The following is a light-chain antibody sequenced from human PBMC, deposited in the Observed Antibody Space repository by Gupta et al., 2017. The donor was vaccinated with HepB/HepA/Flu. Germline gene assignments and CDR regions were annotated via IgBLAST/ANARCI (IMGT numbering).Light chain of an antibody. Sequence: QSVLTPPPSAAGPPGPWLTISCSGSSSNMRSNNENWYHQLPETAPNVLIYSDNQRHSGVLARFSGATTGTSASLAISGLHSEDEADYYCAAWYDSLNGVLFGGGTKLTVL. V-gene: IGLV1-44*01. J-gene: IGLJ2*01. CDR2: SDN. CDR3: AAWYDSLNGVL. CDR1: SSNMRSNN.